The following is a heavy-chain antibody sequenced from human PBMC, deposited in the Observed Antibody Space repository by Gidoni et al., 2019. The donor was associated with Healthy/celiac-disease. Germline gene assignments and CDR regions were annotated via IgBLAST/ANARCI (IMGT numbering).Heavy chain of an antibody. D-gene: IGHD1-7*01. CDR1: GYTFPSYG. CDR2: ISAYNGNT. Sequence: QVQLVQSGAEVKKPGASVKVSCTASGYTFPSYGISWVRQAPGQGLEWMGWISAYNGNTNYAQKLQGRVTMTTDTSTSTAYMELRSLRSDDTAVYYCARDQSPGTTIVWWFDPWGQGTLVTVSS. CDR3: ARDQSPGTTIVWWFDP. V-gene: IGHV1-18*01. J-gene: IGHJ5*02.